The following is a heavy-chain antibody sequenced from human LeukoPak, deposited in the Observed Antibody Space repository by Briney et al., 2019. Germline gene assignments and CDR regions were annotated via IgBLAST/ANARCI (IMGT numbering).Heavy chain of an antibody. Sequence: PSETLSLTCTVSGASISSYYWTWIRQPPGKGLEWIGHIYNNGSTSYNPSLKSRVTISADTSKNQFSLKLSSVTAADTAVYYSARGILDYDYWGQGTLVTVSS. D-gene: IGHD4-11*01. V-gene: IGHV4-59*01. CDR1: GASISSYY. J-gene: IGHJ4*02. CDR3: ARGILDYDY. CDR2: IYNNGST.